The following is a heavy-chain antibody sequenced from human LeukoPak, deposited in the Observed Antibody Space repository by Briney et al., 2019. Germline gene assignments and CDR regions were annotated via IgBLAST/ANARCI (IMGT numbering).Heavy chain of an antibody. J-gene: IGHJ6*02. CDR3: ARDWRLLWFGELLSNGMDV. D-gene: IGHD3-10*01. CDR2: FDPEDGET. CDR1: GYTLTELS. V-gene: IGHV1-24*01. Sequence: ASVKVSCKVSGYTLTELSMHWVRQAPGKGLEWMGGFDPEDGETIYAQKFQGRVTMTEDTSTDTAYMELSSLRSEDTAVYYCARDWRLLWFGELLSNGMDVWGQGTTVTVSS.